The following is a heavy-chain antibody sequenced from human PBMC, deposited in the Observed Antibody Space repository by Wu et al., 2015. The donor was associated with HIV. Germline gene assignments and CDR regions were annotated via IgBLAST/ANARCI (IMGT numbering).Heavy chain of an antibody. D-gene: IGHD1-26*01. CDR3: ARESSGSSLSAFDI. V-gene: IGHV1-69*13. CDR2: LIPMFDSA. CDR1: GYTFTNYD. Sequence: QVQLVQSGAEVKKPGASVKVSCKASGYTFTNYDISWVRQAPGQGLEWMGWLIPMFDSANYAQRFKGRVTITADESTRTVYMELSSLRSEDTAVYYCARESSGSSLSAFDIWGQGTLVTVSS. J-gene: IGHJ3*02.